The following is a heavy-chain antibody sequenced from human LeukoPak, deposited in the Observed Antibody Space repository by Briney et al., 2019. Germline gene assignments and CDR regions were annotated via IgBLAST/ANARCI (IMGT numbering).Heavy chain of an antibody. D-gene: IGHD5-24*01. CDR3: ARADFSTIGFDP. Sequence: PSQTLSLTCTVSGGSISSGGYYWSWIRQPPGKGLEWVGYIYHSGSTYYNPSLKSRVTISVDRSKNQFSLKLSSVTAADTAVYYCARADFSTIGFDPWGQGTLVTVSS. J-gene: IGHJ5*02. V-gene: IGHV4-30-2*01. CDR1: GGSISSGGYY. CDR2: IYHSGST.